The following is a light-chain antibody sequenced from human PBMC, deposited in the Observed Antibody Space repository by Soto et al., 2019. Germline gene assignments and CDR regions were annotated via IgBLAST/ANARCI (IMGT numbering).Light chain of an antibody. V-gene: IGKV1-5*03. J-gene: IGKJ1*01. Sequence: DIQMTQSPSTMSASVGDRVTITCRASQSIDSWLAWYQQKPGKAPKFLMYKASNLESGVPSRFSGSGSETEFTLTISSLQPDDFAIDYCQHYKSYPWTLGQGTKVDIK. CDR1: QSIDSW. CDR2: KAS. CDR3: QHYKSYPWT.